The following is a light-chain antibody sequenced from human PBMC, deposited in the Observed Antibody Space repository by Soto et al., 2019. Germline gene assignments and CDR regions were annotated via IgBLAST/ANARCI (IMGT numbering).Light chain of an antibody. J-gene: IGKJ2*01. V-gene: IGKV3-20*01. Sequence: EIVLTQSPDILSLSPGERATLSCRARQRVRSSYLAWYQQRPGQAPRLLIYVASSRATGIPDRFSGDGSGTDFTLTISRLEPEDFAVYYCQQYGSSPGYTFGQGTKLEIK. CDR3: QQYGSSPGYT. CDR1: QRVRSSY. CDR2: VAS.